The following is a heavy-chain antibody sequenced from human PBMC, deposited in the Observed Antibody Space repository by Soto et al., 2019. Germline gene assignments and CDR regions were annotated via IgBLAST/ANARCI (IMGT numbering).Heavy chain of an antibody. V-gene: IGHV3-21*02. CDR2: ISSTTNYI. J-gene: IGHJ4*02. CDR1: GYSFKNYA. Sequence: VQLVQSGPEVKRPGASVRISCRTAGYSFKNYAIHWVRQAPGKGLEWVSSISSTTNYIYYGDSMKGRFTISRDNAKNSLYLEMNSLRAEDTAVYYCARESEDLTSNFDYWGQGTLVTVSS. CDR3: ARESEDLTSNFDY.